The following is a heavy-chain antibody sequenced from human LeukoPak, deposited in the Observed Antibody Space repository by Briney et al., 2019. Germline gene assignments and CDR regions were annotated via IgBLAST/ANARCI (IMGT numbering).Heavy chain of an antibody. D-gene: IGHD3-3*01. CDR2: IYHSGST. CDR3: ARDRFWSGYYGWFDP. Sequence: SETLSLTCAVSGGSISSGGYSWSWIRQPPGKGLEWIGNIYHSGSTYYNPSLKSRVTISVDRSKNQFSLKLSSVTAADTAVYYCARDRFWSGYYGWFDPWGQGTLVTVSS. CDR1: GGSISSGGYS. V-gene: IGHV4-30-2*01. J-gene: IGHJ5*02.